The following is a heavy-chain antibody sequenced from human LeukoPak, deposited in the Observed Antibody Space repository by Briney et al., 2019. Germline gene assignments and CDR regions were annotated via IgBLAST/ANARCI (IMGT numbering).Heavy chain of an antibody. V-gene: IGHV3-74*01. Sequence: GGSLRLSCAASGFTFSSYWIHWVCQAPGKGLVWVSRINSDGSNTIYADFVKGRFTISRDNSKNALYLQMNSLRAEDTAVYYCAKDRGRWLQLPDAFDIWGQGTMVTVSS. D-gene: IGHD5-24*01. CDR1: GFTFSSYW. CDR2: INSDGSNT. CDR3: AKDRGRWLQLPDAFDI. J-gene: IGHJ3*02.